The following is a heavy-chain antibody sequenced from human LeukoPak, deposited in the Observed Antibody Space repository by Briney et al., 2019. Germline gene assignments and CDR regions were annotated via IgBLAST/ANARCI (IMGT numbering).Heavy chain of an antibody. Sequence: VASVKVSCKASGYTFTGYYMHWVRQAPGQGLGWMGWINPNSGGTNYAQKFQGRVTMTRDTSISTAYMELSGLRSDDTAVYYCARERPLVKIRAHAFDIWGQGTMVTVSS. V-gene: IGHV1-2*02. CDR3: ARERPLVKIRAHAFDI. J-gene: IGHJ3*02. D-gene: IGHD3-10*01. CDR1: GYTFTGYY. CDR2: INPNSGGT.